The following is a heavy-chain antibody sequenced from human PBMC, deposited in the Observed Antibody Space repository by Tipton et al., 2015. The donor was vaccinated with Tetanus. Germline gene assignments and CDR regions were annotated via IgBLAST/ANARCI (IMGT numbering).Heavy chain of an antibody. J-gene: IGHJ1*01. CDR3: ARGGSDWSWYLQH. Sequence: TLSLTCTVSRGSISSDIYNWGWIRQPPGRGLQWIGNINYYGTTYYSPSLESRVTMSGDTSKNQFSLKLTSVTAADTAVYYCARGGSDWSWYLQHWGQGTLVTVSS. CDR2: INYYGTT. CDR1: RGSISSDIYN. D-gene: IGHD6-19*01. V-gene: IGHV4-39*07.